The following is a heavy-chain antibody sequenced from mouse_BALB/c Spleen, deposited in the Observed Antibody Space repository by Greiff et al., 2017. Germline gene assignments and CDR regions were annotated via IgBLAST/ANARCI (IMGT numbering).Heavy chain of an antibody. CDR2: ISSGGSYT. J-gene: IGHJ4*01. D-gene: IGHD2-14*01. CDR3: ARSGRYDGDAMDY. Sequence: EVKVVESGGGLVKPGGSLKLSCAASGFTFSSYAMSWVRQTPEKRLEWVATISSGGSYTYYPDSVKGRFTISRDNAKNTLYLQMSSLRSEDTAMYYCARSGRYDGDAMDYWGQGTSVTVSS. V-gene: IGHV5-9-3*01. CDR1: GFTFSSYA.